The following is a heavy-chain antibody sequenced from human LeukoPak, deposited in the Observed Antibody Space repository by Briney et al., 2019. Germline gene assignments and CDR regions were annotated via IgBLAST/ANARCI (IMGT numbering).Heavy chain of an antibody. CDR3: ARVGRGYYRNPFDY. Sequence: PSETLSLTCTVSGGSISSYYWGWIRQPPGKGLEWIGSVYHSGSTYYSPSLKSRVTISVDTAKNQFSLKLTSVTAADTAVYYCARVGRGYYRNPFDYWGQGILVTVSS. CDR2: VYHSGST. D-gene: IGHD3-22*01. V-gene: IGHV4-38-2*02. J-gene: IGHJ4*02. CDR1: GGSISSYY.